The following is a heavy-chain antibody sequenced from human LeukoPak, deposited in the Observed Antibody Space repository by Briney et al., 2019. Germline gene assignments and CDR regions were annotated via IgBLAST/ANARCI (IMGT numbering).Heavy chain of an antibody. CDR1: GYTFTDYY. D-gene: IGHD5-18*01. Sequence: ASVKVSCEASGYTFTDYYIHWVRQAPGQGLEWMGWINSNSGSTNYAQRFQGRVTVTRDTPSSTAYMELTRLRSDDTAVYYCVRDPDTPMEDFDYWAREPWSPSPQ. CDR2: INSNSGST. J-gene: IGHJ4*02. CDR3: VRDPDTPMEDFDY. V-gene: IGHV1-2*02.